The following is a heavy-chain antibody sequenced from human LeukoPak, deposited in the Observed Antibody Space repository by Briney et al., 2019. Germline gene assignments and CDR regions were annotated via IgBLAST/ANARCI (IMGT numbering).Heavy chain of an antibody. D-gene: IGHD6-6*01. CDR2: IKQDGREK. CDR3: ARDSGGYSSSSYYYYYYMDV. J-gene: IGHJ6*03. CDR1: GFTFSSYW. V-gene: IGHV3-7*01. Sequence: PGGSLRLSCAASGFTFSSYWMSWVRQAPGKGLEWVANIKQDGREKYYVDSVKGRFTISRDNAKNSLYLQMNSLRAEDTAVYYCARDSGGYSSSSYYYYYYMDVWGKGTTVTVSS.